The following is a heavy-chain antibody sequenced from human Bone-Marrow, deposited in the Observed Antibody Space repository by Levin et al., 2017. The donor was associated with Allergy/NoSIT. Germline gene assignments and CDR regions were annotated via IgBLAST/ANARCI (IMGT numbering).Heavy chain of an antibody. CDR3: ARRDFYDSETDY. CDR2: INPNSGAT. Sequence: LGASVKVSCRASGYTFTAYYILWVPQAPGQGLQWVGRINPNSGATLYAQRFQGRVTMTEDTSINTAFMELSGLKSDDTAVYFCARRDFYDSETDYWGQGTLVTVSS. CDR1: GYTFTAYY. V-gene: IGHV1-2*03. D-gene: IGHD3-22*01. J-gene: IGHJ4*02.